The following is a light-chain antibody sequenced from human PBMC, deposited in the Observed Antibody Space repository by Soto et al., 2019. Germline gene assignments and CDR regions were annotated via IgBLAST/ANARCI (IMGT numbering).Light chain of an antibody. CDR1: SSDVGGYNY. V-gene: IGLV2-14*01. J-gene: IGLJ1*01. CDR2: EVS. CDR3: SSYTSSSTLGV. Sequence: SVLTQPASVSGSPGQSITISCTGNSSDVGGYNYVSWYQQHPGKAPKLMIYEVSNRPSGVSNRFSGSKSGNTASLTISGLQAEDEADYYCSSYTSSSTLGVFGTGTKVTVL.